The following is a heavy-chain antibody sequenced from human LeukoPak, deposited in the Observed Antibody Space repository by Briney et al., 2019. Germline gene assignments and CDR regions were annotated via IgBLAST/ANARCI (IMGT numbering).Heavy chain of an antibody. V-gene: IGHV3-11*01. Sequence: GGSLRLSCAASGFTFSDYYVNWIRQTPGKGLEWLSYISNNGNTIYYADSVEGRFTISRDNAKNSLYLQMNSLRVEDTAVYYCARGPPGLQPQDYWGQGTLVTVSS. CDR3: ARGPPGLQPQDY. CDR2: ISNNGNTI. J-gene: IGHJ4*02. CDR1: GFTFSDYY. D-gene: IGHD3-9*01.